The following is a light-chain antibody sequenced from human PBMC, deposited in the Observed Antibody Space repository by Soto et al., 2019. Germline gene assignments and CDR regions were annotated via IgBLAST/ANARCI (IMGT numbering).Light chain of an antibody. CDR2: DAS. V-gene: IGKV1-5*01. Sequence: DIQMTQSPSTLSASVGDRVTITCRASQSISSWLAWYQQKPGKAPKLLIYDASSLESGVPSRFIGSGSGTEFTLTISSLQPDDFATYYSQQYNSYPWTCGQGTKVESK. CDR1: QSISSW. CDR3: QQYNSYPWT. J-gene: IGKJ1*01.